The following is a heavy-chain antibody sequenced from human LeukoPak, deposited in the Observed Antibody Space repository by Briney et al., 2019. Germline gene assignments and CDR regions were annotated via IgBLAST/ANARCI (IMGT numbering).Heavy chain of an antibody. Sequence: PSETLSLTCTVSGASISSYFWSWIRQPPGKGLEWIGYIYYSGSTNYNPSLQSRVTISVDTSKNQFSLKVRSVTAADTAIYYCARDECDDNSCYSDYWGQGNLVTVSS. CDR1: GASISSYF. V-gene: IGHV4-59*12. J-gene: IGHJ4*02. CDR2: IYYSGST. D-gene: IGHD3-22*01. CDR3: ARDECDDNSCYSDY.